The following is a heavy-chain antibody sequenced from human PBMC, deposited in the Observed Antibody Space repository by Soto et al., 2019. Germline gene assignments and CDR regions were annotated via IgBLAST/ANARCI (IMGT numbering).Heavy chain of an antibody. CDR1: GYTFSSYD. J-gene: IGHJ6*02. Sequence: ASVKVSCKGSGYTFSSYDLSWVRQAPGQGLEWMGWISVYNGNTKYAQKLQGRVTMTTDTSTSTAYMELRSLRSDDTAVYYCARXSDTGMGGGYYYYGMDVWGQGTTVTVSS. CDR2: ISVYNGNT. D-gene: IGHD5-18*01. CDR3: ARXSDTGMGGGYYYYGMDV. V-gene: IGHV1-18*01.